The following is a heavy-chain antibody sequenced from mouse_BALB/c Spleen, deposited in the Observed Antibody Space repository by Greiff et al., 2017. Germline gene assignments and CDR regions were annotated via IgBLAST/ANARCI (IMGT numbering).Heavy chain of an antibody. Sequence: EVQLQQSGAELVRSGASVKLSCTASGFNIKDYYMHWVKQRPEQGLEWIGWIDPENGDTEYAPKFQGKATMTADTSSNTAYLQLSSLTSEDTAVYYCNVRGLRLWYFDVWGAGTTVTVSS. J-gene: IGHJ1*01. CDR1: GFNIKDYY. CDR2: IDPENGDT. V-gene: IGHV14-4*02. D-gene: IGHD1-2*01. CDR3: NVRGLRLWYFDV.